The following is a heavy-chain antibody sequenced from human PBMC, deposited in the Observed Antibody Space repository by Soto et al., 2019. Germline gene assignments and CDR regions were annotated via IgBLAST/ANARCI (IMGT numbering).Heavy chain of an antibody. CDR2: ISGSGGST. D-gene: IGHD3-22*01. CDR1: GFTFSSYA. J-gene: IGHJ4*02. Sequence: PGGSLRLSCAASGFTFSSYAMSWVRQAPGKGLEWVSAISGSGGSTYYADSVKGRFTISRDNSKNTLYLQMNSLRAEDTAVYYCAKLFSWLLTPYYFDHWGQGTLVTVSS. V-gene: IGHV3-23*01. CDR3: AKLFSWLLTPYYFDH.